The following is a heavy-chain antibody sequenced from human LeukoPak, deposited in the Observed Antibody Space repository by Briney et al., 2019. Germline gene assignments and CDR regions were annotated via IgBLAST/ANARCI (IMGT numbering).Heavy chain of an antibody. V-gene: IGHV3-48*03. CDR1: GFTFSSYE. Sequence: GGSLRLSCAASGFTFSSYEMNWVRQAPGKGLEWVSYISSSGSTIYYADSVKGRFTISRDNAKNSRYLQMNSLRAEDTAVYSCARGTDGVSSNSRGWFDPWGQGTLVTVSS. CDR3: ARGTDGVSSNSRGWFDP. J-gene: IGHJ5*02. CDR2: ISSSGSTI. D-gene: IGHD2-15*01.